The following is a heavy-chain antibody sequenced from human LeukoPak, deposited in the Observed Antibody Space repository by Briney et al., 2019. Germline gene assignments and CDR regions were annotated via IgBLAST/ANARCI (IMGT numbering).Heavy chain of an antibody. J-gene: IGHJ5*02. V-gene: IGHV3-23*01. Sequence: PGGSLRLSCATSGFTFSSYAMSWVRRAPGKGLEWVSAVSASGGGTYYADSVQGRFAISRDNSKNTVYLQMNSLRAEDTAVYYCAKEFIGASYYTWGQGTLVTVSS. CDR2: VSASGGGT. CDR3: AKEFIGASYYT. CDR1: GFTFSSYA. D-gene: IGHD1-26*01.